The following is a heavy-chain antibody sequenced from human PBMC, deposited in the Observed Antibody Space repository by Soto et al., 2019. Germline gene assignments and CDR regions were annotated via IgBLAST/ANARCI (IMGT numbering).Heavy chain of an antibody. V-gene: IGHV1-3*01. CDR1: GYTFTSYA. J-gene: IGHJ4*02. CDR3: ARDLPADY. CDR2: INAGNGNT. D-gene: IGHD2-2*01. Sequence: QVQLVQSGAEVKKPGASVKVSCKASGYTFTSYAMHWVRQAPGQRLEWMGWINAGNGNTKYSQKFQGRVTITRDTSASTAYMALSRLSSEDTAVYYCARDLPADYWGQGTLVTVSS.